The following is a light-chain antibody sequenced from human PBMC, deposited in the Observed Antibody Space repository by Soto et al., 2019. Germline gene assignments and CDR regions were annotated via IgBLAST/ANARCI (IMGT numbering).Light chain of an antibody. Sequence: EIVLTQSPRTLSVSPGESATLSCRASQNVYINSLAWFQQKPGQTPRLLIYGPSTRAAGVPDRFTGSGSGADFALTITSLEPEDFAMYYCQQYGGAPFTFGPGTRV. V-gene: IGKV3-20*01. CDR2: GPS. CDR1: QNVYINS. J-gene: IGKJ3*01. CDR3: QQYGGAPFT.